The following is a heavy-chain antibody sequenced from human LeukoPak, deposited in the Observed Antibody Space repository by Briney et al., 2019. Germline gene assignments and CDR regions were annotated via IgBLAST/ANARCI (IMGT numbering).Heavy chain of an antibody. CDR3: ARASSSWGFFDY. Sequence: PGGSLRLSCAASGFTFSSYWMHWVRQAPGEGLVWVLRINSAGSSKSYADYVKGRSTIARDNAKNTLYLQMNSLRAEDTAVYYCARASSSWGFFDYWGQGTLVTVSS. CDR1: GFTFSSYW. CDR2: INSAGSSK. V-gene: IGHV3-74*01. D-gene: IGHD6-13*01. J-gene: IGHJ4*02.